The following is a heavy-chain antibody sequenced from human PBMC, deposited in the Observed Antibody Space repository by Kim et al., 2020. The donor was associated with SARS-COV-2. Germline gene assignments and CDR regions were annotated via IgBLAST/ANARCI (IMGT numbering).Heavy chain of an antibody. J-gene: IGHJ4*02. Sequence: AQKFQGRVTMTEDTSTDTAYMELSSLRSEDTAVYYCATPSIAAAGTAFDYWGQGTLVTVSS. D-gene: IGHD6-13*01. CDR3: ATPSIAAAGTAFDY. V-gene: IGHV1-24*01.